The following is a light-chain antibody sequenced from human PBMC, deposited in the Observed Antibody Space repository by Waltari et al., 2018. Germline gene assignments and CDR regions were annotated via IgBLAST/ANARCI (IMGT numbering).Light chain of an antibody. CDR2: DAS. CDR1: QSIGNS. CDR3: QQQSSRPPIFT. V-gene: IGKV3-11*01. Sequence: EVVLTQSPATLSLSPGERATLSCRASQSIGNSFAWYQQKPGQAPRLLIYDASNRATGIPGRFSGSGSGTDFTLTINSLEPQDFAVYSCQQQSSRPPIFTFGPGTKVDF. J-gene: IGKJ3*01.